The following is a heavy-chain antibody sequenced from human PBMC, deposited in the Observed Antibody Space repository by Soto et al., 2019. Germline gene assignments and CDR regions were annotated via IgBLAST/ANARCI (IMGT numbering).Heavy chain of an antibody. CDR3: ARDGVTGTTSYFDY. CDR2: MWYDGSNE. V-gene: IGHV3-33*01. J-gene: IGHJ4*02. D-gene: IGHD1-7*01. CDR1: GFTFSSYG. Sequence: QVQLVESGGGVVQPGRSLRLSCAASGFTFSSYGMHWVRQAPGQGLEWVAVMWYDGSNEYYADSVKGRFTISRDNSKITLFLQMNSLRAEDTAVYYCARDGVTGTTSYFDYWGQGTLVTVSS.